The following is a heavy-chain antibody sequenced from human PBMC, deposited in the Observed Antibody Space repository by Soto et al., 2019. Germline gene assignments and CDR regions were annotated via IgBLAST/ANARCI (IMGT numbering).Heavy chain of an antibody. V-gene: IGHV4-31*03. CDR2: IYYSGST. J-gene: IGHJ4*02. CDR3: ARAAGRISTYYYDSSGYSYFDY. Sequence: SETLSLTCTVSGGSISSGGYYWSWIRQHPGKGLEWIGYIYYSGSTYYNPSLKSRVTISVDTSKNQFSLKLSSVTAADTAVYYCARAAGRISTYYYDSSGYSYFDYWGQGTLVTVS. D-gene: IGHD3-22*01. CDR1: GGSISSGGYY.